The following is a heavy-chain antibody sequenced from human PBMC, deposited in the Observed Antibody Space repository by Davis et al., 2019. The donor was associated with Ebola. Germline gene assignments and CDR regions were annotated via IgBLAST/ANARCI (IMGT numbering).Heavy chain of an antibody. CDR2: IYYSGST. D-gene: IGHD2-2*01. J-gene: IGHJ4*02. CDR3: ARGMGYCSSTSCYPYYFDY. Sequence: PSETLSLTCTVSGGSISSGGYYWSWIRQHPGKGLEWIGYIYYSGSTYYNPSLKSRVTISVDTTKNQFSLKLSSVTAADTAVYYCARGMGYCSSTSCYPYYFDYWGQGTLVTVSS. V-gene: IGHV4-30-4*08. CDR1: GGSISSGGYY.